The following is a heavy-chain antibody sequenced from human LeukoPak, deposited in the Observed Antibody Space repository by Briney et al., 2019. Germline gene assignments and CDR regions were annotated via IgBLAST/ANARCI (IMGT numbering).Heavy chain of an antibody. Sequence: GGSLRLSCAVSGLTFSSSWMNWVRQAPGKGLEWVSSISSSSSYIYYADSVKGRFTISRDNAKNSLYLQMNSLRAEDTAVYYCAREGSSSWYDYWGQGTLVTVSS. D-gene: IGHD6-13*01. J-gene: IGHJ4*02. CDR3: AREGSSSWYDY. CDR1: GLTFSSSW. CDR2: ISSSSSYI. V-gene: IGHV3-21*01.